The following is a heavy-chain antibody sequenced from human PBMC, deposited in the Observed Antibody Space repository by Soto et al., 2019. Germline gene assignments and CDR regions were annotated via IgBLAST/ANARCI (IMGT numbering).Heavy chain of an antibody. D-gene: IGHD1-7*01. V-gene: IGHV1-2*02. CDR3: ARQLRWPSGPYGMDV. J-gene: IGHJ6*02. CDR1: GYTFTGYY. CDR2: INPNSGGT. Sequence: ASVKVSCKASGYTFTGYYMHWVRQAPGQGLEWMGWINPNSGGTNYAQKFQGRVTMTRDTSTSTAYMELSRLRSDDTAVYYCARQLRWPSGPYGMDVWGQGTTVTVSS.